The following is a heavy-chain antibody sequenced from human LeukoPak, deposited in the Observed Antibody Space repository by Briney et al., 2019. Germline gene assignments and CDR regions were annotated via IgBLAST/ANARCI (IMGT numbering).Heavy chain of an antibody. CDR2: IWYDGSNK. CDR1: GFTLSSYG. J-gene: IGHJ6*04. D-gene: IGHD2-2*01. CDR3: ARVHCSSTSCPYPYYYYGMDV. V-gene: IGHV3-33*01. Sequence: GGSLRLSCAASGFTLSSYGMHWVRQAPGKGLEWVAVIWYDGSNKYYADSVKGRFTISRDNSKNTLYLQMNSLRAEDTAVYYCARVHCSSTSCPYPYYYYGMDVWGKGTTVTVSS.